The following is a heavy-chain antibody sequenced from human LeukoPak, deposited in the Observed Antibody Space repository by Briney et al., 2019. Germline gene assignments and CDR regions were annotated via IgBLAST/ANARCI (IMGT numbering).Heavy chain of an antibody. Sequence: HPGGSLRLSCAASGFTFSSYAMSWVRQAPGKGLEWVSAISGSGGSTYYADSVKGRFTISRDNSKNTLYLQMNSLRAEDTAVYYCARPYDTRGYFPDYWGQGTLVTVSS. J-gene: IGHJ4*02. V-gene: IGHV3-23*01. CDR2: ISGSGGST. CDR1: GFTFSSYA. CDR3: ARPYDTRGYFPDY. D-gene: IGHD3-22*01.